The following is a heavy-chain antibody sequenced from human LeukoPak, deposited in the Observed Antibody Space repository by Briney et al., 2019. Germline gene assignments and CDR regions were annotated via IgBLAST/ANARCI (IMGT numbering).Heavy chain of an antibody. J-gene: IGHJ4*02. CDR2: ISGSGGST. Sequence: GGSLRLSCAASGFTFSSYAMSWVRQAPGKGLEWVSAISGSGGSTYYADSVKGRFTISRDNSKNTLYLQMNSLRAEDTAVYYCAKTPDTFGGVIVPFDYWGQGTLVTVSS. CDR3: AKTPDTFGGVIVPFDY. D-gene: IGHD3-16*02. CDR1: GFTFSSYA. V-gene: IGHV3-23*01.